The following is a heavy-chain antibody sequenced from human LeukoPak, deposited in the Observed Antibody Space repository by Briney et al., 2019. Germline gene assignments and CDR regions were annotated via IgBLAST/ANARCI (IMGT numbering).Heavy chain of an antibody. J-gene: IGHJ4*02. CDR3: AKGEDMVRGVNYFDY. D-gene: IGHD3-10*01. CDR2: ISYYGSNK. CDR1: GFTFSSYG. Sequence: GGSLRLSCAASGFTFSSYGMHWVRQAPGKGLEGVAVISYYGSNKYYADSVKGRFTISRDNSKNTLYLQMNSLRAEDTAVYYCAKGEDMVRGVNYFDYWGQGTLVTVSS. V-gene: IGHV3-30*18.